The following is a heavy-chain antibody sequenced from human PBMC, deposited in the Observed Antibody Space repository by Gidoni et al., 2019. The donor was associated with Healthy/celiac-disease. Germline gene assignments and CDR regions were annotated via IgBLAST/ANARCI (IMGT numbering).Heavy chain of an antibody. J-gene: IGHJ6*02. V-gene: IGHV3-33*01. Sequence: QVQLVESGGGVVQPGRSLRLSCAASGFPFSSYGMHWVRQAPGKGLEWVAVIWYDGSNKYYADSVKGRFTISRDNSKNTLYLQMNSLRAEDTAVYYCARSRWYPFNYYYYGMDVWGQGTTVTVSS. CDR1: GFPFSSYG. D-gene: IGHD6-13*01. CDR3: ARSRWYPFNYYYYGMDV. CDR2: IWYDGSNK.